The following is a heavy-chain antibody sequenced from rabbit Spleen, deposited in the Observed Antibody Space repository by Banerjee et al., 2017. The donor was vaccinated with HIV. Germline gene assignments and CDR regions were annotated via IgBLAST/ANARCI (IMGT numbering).Heavy chain of an antibody. D-gene: IGHD1-1*01. Sequence: QEQLVESGGGLVQPEGSLTLTCTASGFSFGDRDVMCWVRQAPGKGLEWIACINVATGKPVYATWAKGRFTISRTSSTTVTLQMTSLTAADTATYFCARDLPGVIGWNFNLWGPGTLVTVS. J-gene: IGHJ4*01. V-gene: IGHV1S45*01. CDR3: ARDLPGVIGWNFNL. CDR2: INVATGKP. CDR1: GFSFGDRDV.